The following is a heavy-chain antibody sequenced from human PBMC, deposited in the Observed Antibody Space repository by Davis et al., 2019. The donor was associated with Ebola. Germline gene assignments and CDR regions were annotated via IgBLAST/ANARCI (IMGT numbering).Heavy chain of an antibody. V-gene: IGHV5-51*01. CDR2: IYPGDSDT. CDR1: GYSFPNYW. D-gene: IGHD3-22*01. Sequence: GESLKISCQGSGYSFPNYWIGWVRQMPGKGLEWMGIIYPGDSDTRYSPSFEGQVTISVDRSISTAYLQWSSLKASDTAMYYCAKQESLYGSSDYWGQGTLVTVSS. J-gene: IGHJ4*02. CDR3: AKQESLYGSSDY.